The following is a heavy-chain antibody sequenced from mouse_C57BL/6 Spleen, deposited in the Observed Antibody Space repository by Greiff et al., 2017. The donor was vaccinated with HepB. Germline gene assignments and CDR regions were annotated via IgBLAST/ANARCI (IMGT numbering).Heavy chain of an antibody. V-gene: IGHV1-80*01. D-gene: IGHD1-1*01. CDR1: GYAFSSYW. Sequence: VQVVESGAELVKPGASVKISCKASGYAFSSYWMNWVKQRPGKGLEWIGQIYPGDGDTNYNGKFKGKATLTADKSSSTAYMQLSSLTSEDSAVYFCARYGTFYAMDYWGQGTSVTVSS. CDR3: ARYGTFYAMDY. J-gene: IGHJ4*01. CDR2: IYPGDGDT.